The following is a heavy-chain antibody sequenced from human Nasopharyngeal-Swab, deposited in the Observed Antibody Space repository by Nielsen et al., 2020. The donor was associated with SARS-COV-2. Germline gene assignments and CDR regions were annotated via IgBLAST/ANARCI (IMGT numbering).Heavy chain of an antibody. CDR1: GYTFTNYG. J-gene: IGHJ6*01. CDR3: ARVAYPYYDFWVGYENGLDV. V-gene: IGHV1-18*01. CDR2: LSVSNGYT. D-gene: IGHD3-3*01. Sequence: ASVKVSCKTSGYTFTNYGISWVRQAPGQGLEWMGWLSVSNGYTTYAQKVQDRVTMTTDTFTSTAYMELRSLTSDDTAVYYCARVAYPYYDFWVGYENGLDVWGQGTMVTVSS.